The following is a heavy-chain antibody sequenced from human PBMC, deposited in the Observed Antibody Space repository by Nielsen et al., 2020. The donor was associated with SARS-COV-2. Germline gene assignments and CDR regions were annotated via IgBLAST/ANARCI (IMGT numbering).Heavy chain of an antibody. J-gene: IGHJ3*02. CDR3: ARGVTWDAFDI. V-gene: IGHV3-30*03. D-gene: IGHD4-23*01. Sequence: GESLKISCAASGFTFSSYGMHWVRQAPGKGLEWVAVISYDGSNKYYADSVKGRFTISRDNSKNTLYLQMNSLRAEDTAVYYCARGVTWDAFDIWGQGTMVTVSS. CDR1: GFTFSSYG. CDR2: ISYDGSNK.